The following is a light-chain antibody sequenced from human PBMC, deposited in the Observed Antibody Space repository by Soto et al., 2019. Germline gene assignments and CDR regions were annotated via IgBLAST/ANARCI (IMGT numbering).Light chain of an antibody. CDR3: QQYNNWPPARLT. CDR2: GAS. Sequence: EIVMTQSPATLSVSPGERATLSCRASQSVSSNLAWYQQKPGQAPRLLIYGASTRATGIPARFSGSGSGTEFTLTISRLQSEDFAVYYCQQYNNWPPARLTFGGGTKVELK. CDR1: QSVSSN. J-gene: IGKJ4*01. V-gene: IGKV3-15*01.